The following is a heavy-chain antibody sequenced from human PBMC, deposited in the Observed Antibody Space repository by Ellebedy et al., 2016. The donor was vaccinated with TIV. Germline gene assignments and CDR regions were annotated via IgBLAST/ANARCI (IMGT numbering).Heavy chain of an antibody. Sequence: ASVKVSCXASGGTFSTYAISWVRQAPGQGLEWVGGIIPIFGTANYAQKFQGRVTITADESTSTAYMELSSLRSEDTAVYYCARWGATRITMVRGVISWGQGTLVTVSS. CDR2: IIPIFGTA. CDR1: GGTFSTYA. V-gene: IGHV1-69*13. J-gene: IGHJ4*02. CDR3: ARWGATRITMVRGVIS. D-gene: IGHD3-10*01.